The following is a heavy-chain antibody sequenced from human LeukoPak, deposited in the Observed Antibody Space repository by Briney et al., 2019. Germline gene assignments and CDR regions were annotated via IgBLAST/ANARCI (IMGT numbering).Heavy chain of an antibody. V-gene: IGHV1-24*01. CDR2: FDCEDGET. CDR1: GYTLTELC. D-gene: IGHD4-11*01. J-gene: IGHJ4*02. Sequence: ASVKVSCKVSGYTLTELCMQWVRRAPGKGLEWMGGFDCEDGETIYAQKFQGRVTMTEDTSTDTAYMELSSLRSEDTAVYYCATDLPQYGYWGQGTLVTVSS. CDR3: ATDLPQYGY.